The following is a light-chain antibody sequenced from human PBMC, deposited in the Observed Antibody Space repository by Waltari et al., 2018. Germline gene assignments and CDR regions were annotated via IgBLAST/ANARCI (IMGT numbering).Light chain of an antibody. CDR2: AAS. CDR1: QGISSY. J-gene: IGKJ5*01. V-gene: IGKV1-9*01. CDR3: QQLNSFPIP. Sequence: TCRASQGISSYLAWYLQKPGKAHKLLIYAASTLQSGVPSRFSGSGSGTDCTLTISSLQPEDFATYYCQQLNSFPIPFGQGTRLEIK.